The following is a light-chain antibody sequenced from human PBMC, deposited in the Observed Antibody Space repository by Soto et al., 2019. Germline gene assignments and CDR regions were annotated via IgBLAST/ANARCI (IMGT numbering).Light chain of an antibody. CDR2: AAS. CDR1: QGVSSY. Sequence: ATRMTQSPSSFSASTGDRVNITCRADQGVSSYLACYRQKPGRAPKLLIYAASTVQSGVPSTFSGSGSGTDFTLTNCCLQSQDFATCFWQQYSSYPFTFGPATKVDV. CDR3: QQYSSYPFT. V-gene: IGKV1-8*01. J-gene: IGKJ3*01.